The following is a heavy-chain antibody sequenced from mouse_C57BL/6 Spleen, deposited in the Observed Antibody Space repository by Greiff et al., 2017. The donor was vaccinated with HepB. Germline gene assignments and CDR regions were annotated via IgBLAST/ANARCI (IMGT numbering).Heavy chain of an antibody. V-gene: IGHV1-64*01. J-gene: IGHJ3*01. CDR3: ARGNYDYGPWFAY. CDR2: IHPNSGST. Sequence: QVQLKQPGAELVKPGASVKLSCKASGYTFTSYWMHWVKQRPRQGLEWIGMIHPNSGSTNYNEKFKSKATLTVDKSSSTAYMQLSSLTSEDSAVYYCARGNYDYGPWFAYWGQGTLVTVSA. CDR1: GYTFTSYW. D-gene: IGHD2-4*01.